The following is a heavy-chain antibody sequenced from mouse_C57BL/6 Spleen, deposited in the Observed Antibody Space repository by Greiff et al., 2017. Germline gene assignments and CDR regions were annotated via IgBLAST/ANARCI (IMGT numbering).Heavy chain of an antibody. Sequence: EVPRVESGAELVRPGASVKLSCTASGFNIKDYYMHWVKQRPAQGLEWIGRIDPEDGDTEYAQKFQGKATMTADTSSNTAYLQLSSLTSEDTAVYYCTTFYPRFAYWGQGTLVTVSA. D-gene: IGHD2-1*01. CDR3: TTFYPRFAY. V-gene: IGHV14-1*01. J-gene: IGHJ3*01. CDR1: GFNIKDYY. CDR2: IDPEDGDT.